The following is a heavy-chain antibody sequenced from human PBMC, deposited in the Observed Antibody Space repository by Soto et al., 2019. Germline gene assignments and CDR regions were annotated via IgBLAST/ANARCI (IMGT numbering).Heavy chain of an antibody. J-gene: IGHJ3*02. V-gene: IGHV3-23*01. CDR2: ISGSGGST. CDR3: AKESSGWYGGAFDI. Sequence: GESLKISCAASGFTFSSYAMSWVRQAPGKGLEWVSAISGSGGSTYYADSVKGRFTISRDNSKNTLYLQMNSLRAEDTALYYCAKESSGWYGGAFDIWGQGTMVTVSS. D-gene: IGHD6-19*01. CDR1: GFTFSSYA.